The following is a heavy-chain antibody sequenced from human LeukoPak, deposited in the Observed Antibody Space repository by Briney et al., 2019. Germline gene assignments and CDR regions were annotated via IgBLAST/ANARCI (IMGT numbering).Heavy chain of an antibody. Sequence: GGSLRLSCAASGFTVSSNYMSWVRQAPGKGLEWVSVIYSSDTYYADSVKGRFTISRDNSKNTLYLQMNSLRVEDTAVHYCARGSYFDYWGQGTLVTVSS. CDR3: ARGSYFDY. CDR2: IYSSDT. J-gene: IGHJ4*02. V-gene: IGHV3-53*01. CDR1: GFTVSSNY.